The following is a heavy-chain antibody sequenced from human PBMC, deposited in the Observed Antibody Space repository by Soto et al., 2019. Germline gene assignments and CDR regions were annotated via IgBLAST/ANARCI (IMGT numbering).Heavy chain of an antibody. V-gene: IGHV1-18*01. D-gene: IGHD3-3*01. CDR1: GYTFTSYG. CDR2: ISAYNGNT. Sequence: ASVKVACKASGYTFTSYGISWVRQAPGQGLEWMGWISAYNGNTNYAQKLQGRVTMTTDTSTSTAYMELRSLRSDDTAVYYCARSPRSEWYGFSPNWFDPWGQGTLVTVSS. J-gene: IGHJ5*02. CDR3: ARSPRSEWYGFSPNWFDP.